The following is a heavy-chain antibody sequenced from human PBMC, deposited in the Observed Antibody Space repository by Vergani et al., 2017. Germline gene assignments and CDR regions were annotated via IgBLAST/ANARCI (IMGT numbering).Heavy chain of an antibody. D-gene: IGHD2-8*01. CDR2: IIPICGTA. CDR1: GGTFSSYA. J-gene: IGHJ4*02. V-gene: IGHV1-69*13. CDR3: ARDRMTPYYFDY. Sequence: QVQLVQSGAEVKKPGSSVKVSCKASGGTFSSYAISWVRQAPGQGLEWMGRIIPICGTANYAQKFQGRVTITADESTSTAYMELSSLRSEDTAVYYCARDRMTPYYFDYWGQGTLVTVSS.